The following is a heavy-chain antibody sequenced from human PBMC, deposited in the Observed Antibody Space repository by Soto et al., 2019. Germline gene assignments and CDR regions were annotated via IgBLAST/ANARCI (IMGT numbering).Heavy chain of an antibody. J-gene: IGHJ3*02. D-gene: IGHD2-21*02. CDR3: ATLAYCGGDCYQGAFDI. V-gene: IGHV1-69*13. Sequence: SVKVSCKASGGTFSSYAISWVRQAPGQGLEWMGGIIPIFGTANYAQKFQGRVTITADESTSTAYMELSSLRSEDTAVYYCATLAYCGGDCYQGAFDIRGQGPMVTVSS. CDR1: GGTFSSYA. CDR2: IIPIFGTA.